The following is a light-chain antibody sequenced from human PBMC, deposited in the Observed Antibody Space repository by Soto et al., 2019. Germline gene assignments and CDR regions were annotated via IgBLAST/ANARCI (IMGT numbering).Light chain of an antibody. Sequence: QSVLTQPPSASGSPGQSVAISCTGTSSDVGGYSYVSWYQQHPGKAPKLMIYEVNKRPSGVPDRFSGSKSGNTASLTVSGLQAEDEADYDCSSYAGSSNVFGTGTKVTVL. CDR3: SSYAGSSNV. CDR2: EVN. V-gene: IGLV2-8*01. J-gene: IGLJ1*01. CDR1: SSDVGGYSY.